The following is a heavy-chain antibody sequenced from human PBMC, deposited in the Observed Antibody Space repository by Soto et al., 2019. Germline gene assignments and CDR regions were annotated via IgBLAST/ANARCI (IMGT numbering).Heavy chain of an antibody. D-gene: IGHD6-13*01. CDR2: INAGNGNT. CDR1: GYTFTSYA. V-gene: IGHV1-3*01. J-gene: IGHJ2*01. CDR3: ARVRYSSSWGYWYFDL. Sequence: QVQLVQSGAEVKKPGASVKVSCKASGYTFTSYAMQWVRQAPGQRLERMGWINAGNGNTKYSQKFQGRVTITRDTSASTAYMELSSLRSEDTAVYYCARVRYSSSWGYWYFDLWGRGTLVTVSS.